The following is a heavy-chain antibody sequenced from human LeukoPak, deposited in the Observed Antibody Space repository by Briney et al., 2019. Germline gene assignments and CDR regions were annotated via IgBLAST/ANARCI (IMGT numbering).Heavy chain of an antibody. D-gene: IGHD4-11*01. CDR1: GFTFSDYY. CDR2: ISSSGSTI. Sequence: GGSLRLSCAASGFTFSDYYMSWIRQAPGKGLEWVSYISSSGSTIYYADSVKGRFTISRDNSKNTLYLLMNSLRVEDTAVYYCANGMTTLDYWGQGTLVTVSS. CDR3: ANGMTTLDY. V-gene: IGHV3-11*04. J-gene: IGHJ4*02.